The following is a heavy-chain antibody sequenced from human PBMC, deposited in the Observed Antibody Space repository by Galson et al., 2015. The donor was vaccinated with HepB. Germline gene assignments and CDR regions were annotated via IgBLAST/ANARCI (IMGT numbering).Heavy chain of an antibody. CDR1: GFSFSTYW. J-gene: IGHJ6*02. CDR3: ARDNSDGMDV. D-gene: IGHD2/OR15-2a*01. CDR2: INQDESEK. V-gene: IGHV3-7*01. Sequence: SLRLSCAASGFSFSTYWMSWVRQAPGKGLEWVGNINQDESEKYYVDSVKGRFTISRDNAKKSLYLQMNSLRAEDTAVYYCARDNSDGMDVWGQGTTVTVSS.